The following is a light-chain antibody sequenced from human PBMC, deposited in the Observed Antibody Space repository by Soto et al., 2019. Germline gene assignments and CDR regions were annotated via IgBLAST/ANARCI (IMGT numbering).Light chain of an antibody. Sequence: QSALTQPASVSGSPGQSITISCTGTSSDVGGYNYVSWYQLHPDKAPKVMIHDVSNQPSGVSDRFSGSKSGNTASLTISGLQTEDEAEYYCSSYTSTSTVVFGGGTKLTVL. V-gene: IGLV2-14*03. CDR2: DVS. J-gene: IGLJ2*01. CDR1: SSDVGGYNY. CDR3: SSYTSTSTVV.